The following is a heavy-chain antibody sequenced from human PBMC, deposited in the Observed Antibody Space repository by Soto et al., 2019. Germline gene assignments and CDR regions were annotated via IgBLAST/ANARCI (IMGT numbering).Heavy chain of an antibody. D-gene: IGHD2-15*01. V-gene: IGHV1-18*01. CDR2: ISTYNGNT. CDR3: ARVGTPIAY. CDR1: GYTFTNFG. J-gene: IGHJ4*02. Sequence: QVQLVQSGAEVKKPGASVKVSCKTSGYTFTNFGISWVRQAPGQGLEWMGGISTYNGNTHYAQKLQGGVTTTRDTATCTAYIEPRRLRSEAPAVYYWARVGTPIAYRGEGALVSVSS.